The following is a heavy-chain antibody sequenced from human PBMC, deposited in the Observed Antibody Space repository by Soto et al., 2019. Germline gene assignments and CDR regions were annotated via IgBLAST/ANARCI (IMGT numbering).Heavy chain of an antibody. Sequence: PSETLSLTCTVSGGSISSYYWSWIRQPPGKGLEWIGYIYYSGSTNYNPSLKSRVTISVDTSKNQFSLKLSSVTAADTAVYYCARVGGYCSGGSCYSEWFDPWGQGTLVTVSS. V-gene: IGHV4-59*08. CDR2: IYYSGST. CDR3: ARVGGYCSGGSCYSEWFDP. D-gene: IGHD2-15*01. J-gene: IGHJ5*02. CDR1: GGSISSYY.